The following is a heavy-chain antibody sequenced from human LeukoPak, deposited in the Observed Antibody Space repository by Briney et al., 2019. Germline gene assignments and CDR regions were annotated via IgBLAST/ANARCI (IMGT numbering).Heavy chain of an antibody. CDR2: IYPGGAI. CDR1: EFTVTSNY. J-gene: IGHJ4*02. Sequence: GDSLRLSCAASEFTVTSNYMSWVRQAPGKGLQWVSVIYPGGAIYYGDSVKGRFTISRDNSKNTLYLQMNSLRAEDTAVYYCARGPPMYYYGSSAYHYDYFDYWGQGTLVTVSS. V-gene: IGHV3-53*05. D-gene: IGHD3-22*01. CDR3: ARGPPMYYYGSSAYHYDYFDY.